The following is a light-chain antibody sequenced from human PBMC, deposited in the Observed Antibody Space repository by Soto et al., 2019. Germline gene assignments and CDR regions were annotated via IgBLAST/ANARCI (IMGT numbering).Light chain of an antibody. J-gene: IGLJ2*01. Sequence: QSVLTQPASVSGSPGQSITISCTGNSSDVGSYNLVSWYQQHPGKAPKLMIYEGSKRPSGVSIRFSGSKSGNTASLTISGLQAEDEADYYCCSYAGSSTFVVFGGGTKVTVL. CDR2: EGS. CDR3: CSYAGSSTFVV. CDR1: SSDVGSYNL. V-gene: IGLV2-23*03.